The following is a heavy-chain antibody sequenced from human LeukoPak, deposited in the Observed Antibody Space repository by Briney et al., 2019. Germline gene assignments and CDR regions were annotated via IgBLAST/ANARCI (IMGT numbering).Heavy chain of an antibody. CDR3: ARSFLGDWYFDL. J-gene: IGHJ2*01. V-gene: IGHV4-59*01. Sequence: PSETLSLTCTVCGGSISSYYWSWIRQPSGMGREWIGCIYYSGSTNYNPSLKSRVTISVDTSKDQFSLRLTSVTAADTAVYYCARSFLGDWYFDLWGRGTLVTVSS. D-gene: IGHD1-26*01. CDR2: IYYSGST. CDR1: GGSISSYY.